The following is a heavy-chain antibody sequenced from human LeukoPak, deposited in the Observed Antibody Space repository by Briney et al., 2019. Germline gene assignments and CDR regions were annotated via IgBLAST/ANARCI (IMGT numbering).Heavy chain of an antibody. CDR1: GYNFSNYW. CDR3: ARLFLDSRSSLDAFDI. D-gene: IGHD6-6*01. CDR2: FYPGDSDA. Sequence: GESLKISCKDSGYNFSNYWIGWVRQMPGKGLEYMGIFYPGDSDARYSPSFQGQVTFSVDKSISTAYLQWSSLKASDTAIYYCARLFLDSRSSLDAFDIWGQGTMVAVSP. V-gene: IGHV5-51*01. J-gene: IGHJ3*02.